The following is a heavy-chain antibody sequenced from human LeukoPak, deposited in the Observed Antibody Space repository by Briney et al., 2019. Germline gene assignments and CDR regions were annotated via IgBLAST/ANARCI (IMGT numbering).Heavy chain of an antibody. CDR1: GFTFSRYI. Sequence: PWGSLRLSCAASGFTFSRYIMNWVRQAPGKGLEWISYIRSSSRTIHYADSVKGRFTISRDNAENSLDLQMNSLRDEDTAVYYCASHYFGSRGSYAEYFQHWGQGALVIVSS. CDR2: IRSSSRTI. CDR3: ASHYFGSRGSYAEYFQH. J-gene: IGHJ1*01. D-gene: IGHD3-22*01. V-gene: IGHV3-48*02.